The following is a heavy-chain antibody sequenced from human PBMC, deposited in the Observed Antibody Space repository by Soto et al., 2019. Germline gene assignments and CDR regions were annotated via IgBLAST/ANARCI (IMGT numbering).Heavy chain of an antibody. CDR3: AKESAGGWHWFDH. Sequence: VGSLRLSCAASGFTFRTYGMHWVRQAPGKGLEWVAAISSDGTKKYYGDSVKGRFTISRDSAKNTVYLEMNSLTIEDAAVYYCAKESAGGWHWFDHWGQGTMVTVSS. J-gene: IGHJ5*02. D-gene: IGHD6-19*01. CDR1: GFTFRTYG. V-gene: IGHV3-30*18. CDR2: ISSDGTKK.